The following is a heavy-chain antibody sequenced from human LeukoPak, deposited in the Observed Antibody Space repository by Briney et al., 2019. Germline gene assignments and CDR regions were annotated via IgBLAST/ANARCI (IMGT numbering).Heavy chain of an antibody. D-gene: IGHD4-17*01. V-gene: IGHV1-8*01. CDR3: ARDWVTTYAFDI. Sequence: ASVKVSCKASGYTFTSYDINWVRQATGQGLEWMGWMNPNSGNTGYAQKLQGRVTMTTDTSTSTAYMELRSLRSDDTAVYYCARDWVTTYAFDIWGQGTMVTVSS. CDR2: MNPNSGNT. CDR1: GYTFTSYD. J-gene: IGHJ3*02.